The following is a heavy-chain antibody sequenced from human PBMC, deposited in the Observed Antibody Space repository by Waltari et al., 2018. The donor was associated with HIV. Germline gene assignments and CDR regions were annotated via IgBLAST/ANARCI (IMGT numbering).Heavy chain of an antibody. CDR1: GCPISSYY. D-gene: IGHD6-13*01. CDR2: IYTSGST. V-gene: IGHV4-4*07. J-gene: IGHJ6*02. CDR3: ARFVGSSWVHGMDV. Sequence: QVQLQESGPGLVKPSETLSLTCTVAGCPISSYYWSWIRQPAGKGLEWIGRIYTSGSTNYNPSLKSRVTMSVDTSKIQFSLKLSSVTAADTAVYYCARFVGSSWVHGMDVWGQGTTVTVSS.